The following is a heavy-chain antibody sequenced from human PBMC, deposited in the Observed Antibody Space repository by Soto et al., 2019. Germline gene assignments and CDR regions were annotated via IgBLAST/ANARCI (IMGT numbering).Heavy chain of an antibody. Sequence: GASVKVSCTASGYSFTSHEIYWVRQAPGQGLEWMGWISPGNGYTKYSQEFQGRVTITRDTSASAAYMELSSLASEDTAVYYCARNLNGLDPWGQGTLVTVSS. D-gene: IGHD2-8*01. CDR2: ISPGNGYT. V-gene: IGHV1-3*01. CDR3: ARNLNGLDP. J-gene: IGHJ5*02. CDR1: GYSFTSHE.